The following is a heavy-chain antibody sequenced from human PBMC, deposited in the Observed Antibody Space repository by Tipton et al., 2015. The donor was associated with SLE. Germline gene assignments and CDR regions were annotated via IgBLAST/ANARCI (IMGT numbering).Heavy chain of an antibody. CDR3: VRQGGNHYY. V-gene: IGHV4-38-2*02. J-gene: IGHJ4*02. Sequence: TLSLTCTVSGYSINNGFYWGWIRQPPGKGLEWIGIIYYTGSTYYSPSLKRRVTMSVDTSKNRFSLNLNSVTAADTAVYYCVRQGGNHYYWGQGTLVTVSS. CDR1: GYSINNGFY. CDR2: IYYTGST. D-gene: IGHD4-23*01.